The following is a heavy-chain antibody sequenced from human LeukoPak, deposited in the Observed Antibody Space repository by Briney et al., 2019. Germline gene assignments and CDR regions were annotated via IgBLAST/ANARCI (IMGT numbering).Heavy chain of an antibody. CDR3: ASGRYDFGDNYFDY. J-gene: IGHJ4*02. CDR1: GGTFSSYA. Sequence: RASVKVSCKASGGTFSSYAISWVRQAPGQGLEWMGGIIPIFGTANYAQKFQGRVTITADESTSTAYMELSSLRSDDTAVYYCASGRYDFGDNYFDYWGQGTLVTVSS. CDR2: IIPIFGTA. D-gene: IGHD3-3*01. V-gene: IGHV1-69*13.